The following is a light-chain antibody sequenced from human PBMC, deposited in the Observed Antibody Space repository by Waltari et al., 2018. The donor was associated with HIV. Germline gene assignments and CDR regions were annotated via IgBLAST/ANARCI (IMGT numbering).Light chain of an antibody. CDR2: EVS. J-gene: IGLJ1*01. V-gene: IGLV2-14*01. CDR3: TSYTSRNTYV. CDR1: TSDVGAYNY. Sequence: QSALTQPASVSGSPGQSVTISCAGSTSDVGAYNYVSWFQQHPGKAPKLMIFEVSGRPSGVSDRFSGSKSGNTASLTISGLRPEDEADCYCTSYTSRNTYVFGSGTKISVL.